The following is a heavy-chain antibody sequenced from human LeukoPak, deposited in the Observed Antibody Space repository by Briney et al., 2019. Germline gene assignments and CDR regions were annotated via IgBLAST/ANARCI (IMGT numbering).Heavy chain of an antibody. V-gene: IGHV3-74*01. CDR1: GFTFSSYW. CDR3: ARVSSSGWFPFGY. Sequence: GGSLRLSCAASGFTFSSYWMHWVRQAPGKGLVWVSRINSDGSSTSYADSVKGRFTVSRDNAKNTLYLQMNSLRAEDTAVYYCARVSSSGWFPFGYWGQGTLVTVSS. CDR2: INSDGSST. D-gene: IGHD6-19*01. J-gene: IGHJ4*02.